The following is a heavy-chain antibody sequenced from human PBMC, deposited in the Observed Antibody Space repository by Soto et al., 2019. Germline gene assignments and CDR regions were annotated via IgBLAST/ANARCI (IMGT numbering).Heavy chain of an antibody. Sequence: PSETPSLTCSVSGDSISTVDYFWAWIRQPPGQALEYIGYIYKSTTTYYNPSFESRVAISLDTSKSQFSLTVTSVTAADTAVYFCARGRYCLTGRCFPNWFDSWGQGTLVTVSS. J-gene: IGHJ5*01. CDR2: IYKSTTT. CDR1: GDSISTVDYF. CDR3: ARGRYCLTGRCFPNWFDS. D-gene: IGHD2-15*01. V-gene: IGHV4-30-4*01.